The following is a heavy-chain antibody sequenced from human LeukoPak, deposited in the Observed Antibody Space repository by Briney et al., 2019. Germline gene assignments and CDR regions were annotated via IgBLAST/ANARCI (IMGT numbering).Heavy chain of an antibody. D-gene: IGHD1-26*01. CDR1: GFAFHAFD. Sequence: GGSLRLSCAASGFAFHAFDMYRVRQAPGKVLEWVSRINSDGGKTYYADSVRGRFTISRDNSKNSLYLQMNSLRTDDAALYYCATWAFYHGLDVWGQGTTVTVSS. J-gene: IGHJ6*02. CDR3: ATWAFYHGLDV. CDR2: INSDGGKT. V-gene: IGHV3-43*02.